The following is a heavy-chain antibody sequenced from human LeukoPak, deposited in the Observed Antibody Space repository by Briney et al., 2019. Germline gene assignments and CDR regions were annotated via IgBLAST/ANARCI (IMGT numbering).Heavy chain of an antibody. CDR2: IWYDGSNK. Sequence: GRSLRLSCAASGFTFSSYGMHWVRQAPGKGLEWVAVIWYDGSNKYYADSVKGLFTISRDNSKNTLYLQMNSLRAEDTAVYYCARSRQPRNGDDGLGYWGQGTLVTVSS. CDR1: GFTFSSYG. D-gene: IGHD4-17*01. V-gene: IGHV3-33*01. CDR3: ARSRQPRNGDDGLGY. J-gene: IGHJ4*02.